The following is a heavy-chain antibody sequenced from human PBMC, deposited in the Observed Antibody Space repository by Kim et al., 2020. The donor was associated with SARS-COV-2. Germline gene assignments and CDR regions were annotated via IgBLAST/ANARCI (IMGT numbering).Heavy chain of an antibody. D-gene: IGHD3-22*01. CDR3: ARGERSMVWGYYYDSSGYYTPGWSFDY. CDR1: GFTFSSYA. J-gene: IGHJ4*02. CDR2: ISYDGSNK. Sequence: GGSLRLSCAASGFTFSSYAMHWVRQAPGKGLEWVAVISYDGSNKYYADSVKGRFTISRDNSKNTLYLQMNSLRAEDTAVYYCARGERSMVWGYYYDSSGYYTPGWSFDYWGQGTLVTVSS. V-gene: IGHV3-30*04.